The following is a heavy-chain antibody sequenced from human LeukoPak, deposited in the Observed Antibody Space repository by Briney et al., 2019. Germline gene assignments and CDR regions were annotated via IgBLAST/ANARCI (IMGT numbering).Heavy chain of an antibody. Sequence: GGSLRLSCAASGFTFSSYPMRWVRQAPGKGLEWVSAISGSGGSTYYADSVKGRFTISRDNSKNTLYLQMNSLRAEDTAVYYCAKGITIFGVVTPIMDYWGQGTLVTVSS. D-gene: IGHD3-3*01. CDR2: ISGSGGST. J-gene: IGHJ4*02. V-gene: IGHV3-23*01. CDR1: GFTFSSYP. CDR3: AKGITIFGVVTPIMDY.